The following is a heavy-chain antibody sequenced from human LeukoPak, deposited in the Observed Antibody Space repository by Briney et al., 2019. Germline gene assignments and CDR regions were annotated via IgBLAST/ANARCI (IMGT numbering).Heavy chain of an antibody. CDR3: ARGPSSYDFWSGYPDY. D-gene: IGHD3-3*01. CDR2: INPSGGST. V-gene: IGHV1-2*02. CDR1: GYTFTSYY. J-gene: IGHJ4*02. Sequence: ASVKVSCKASGYTFTSYYMHWVRQAPGQGLEWMGIINPSGGSTNYAQKFQGRVTMTRDTSISTAYMELSRLRSDDTAVFYCARGPSSYDFWSGYPDYWGQGTLVTVPS.